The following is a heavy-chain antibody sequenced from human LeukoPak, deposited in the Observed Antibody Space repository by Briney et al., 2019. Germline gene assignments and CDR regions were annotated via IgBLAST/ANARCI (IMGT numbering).Heavy chain of an antibody. CDR2: INHSGST. V-gene: IGHV4-34*01. CDR1: GGSFSGYY. J-gene: IGHJ4*02. D-gene: IGHD6-19*01. Sequence: SETLSLTCAVYGGSFSGYYWSWIRQPPGKGLEWIGEINHSGSTNYNPSLKSRVTISVDTSKNQFSLKLSSVTAADTAVYYCARTTSGWNYFDYWGQGTPVTVSS. CDR3: ARTTSGWNYFDY.